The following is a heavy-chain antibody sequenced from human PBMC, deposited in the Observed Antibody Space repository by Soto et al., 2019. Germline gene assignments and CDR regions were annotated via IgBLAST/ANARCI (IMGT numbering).Heavy chain of an antibody. D-gene: IGHD2-21*02. CDR1: GFIFSSSA. V-gene: IGHV3-23*01. J-gene: IGHJ6*02. CDR2: ISGSGGSI. Sequence: GGSLRLSCSASGFIFSSSAMNWVRQAPGKGLEWVSAISGSGGSIYYADSVKGRFTTSRDNSKTTLYLQMDSLRAEDTAVYYCAKGGGDSLRYGMDVWGQGTTVTVSS. CDR3: AKGGGDSLRYGMDV.